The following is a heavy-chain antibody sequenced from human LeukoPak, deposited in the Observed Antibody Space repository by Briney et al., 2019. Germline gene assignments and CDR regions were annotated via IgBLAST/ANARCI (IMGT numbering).Heavy chain of an antibody. CDR2: INHSGST. J-gene: IGHJ4*02. Sequence: SETLSLTCAVYGGSFSGYYWSWIRQPPGKGLEWIGEINHSGSTNYNPSLKSRVTISVDTSKNQFSLKLSSVTAADTAVYYCASRPESHQVDYYYGSGSYSSSNFDYWGQGTLVTVSS. CDR3: ASRPESHQVDYYYGSGSYSSSNFDY. D-gene: IGHD3-10*01. CDR1: GGSFSGYY. V-gene: IGHV4-34*01.